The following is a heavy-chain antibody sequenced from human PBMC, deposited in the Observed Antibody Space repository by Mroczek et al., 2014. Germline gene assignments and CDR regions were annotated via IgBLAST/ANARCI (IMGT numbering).Heavy chain of an antibody. Sequence: QVQLQQWGAGLLKPSETLSLTCAVYGGSFSGYYWSWIRQPPGKGLEWIGEINHSGSTNYNPSLKSRVTISVDTSKNQFSLKLSSVTAADTAVYYCARGRVALYWYFDLWGRGTLVTVSS. CDR2: INHSGST. CDR1: GGSFSGYY. D-gene: IGHD2-15*01. J-gene: IGHJ2*01. V-gene: IGHV4-34*01. CDR3: ARGRVALYWYFDL.